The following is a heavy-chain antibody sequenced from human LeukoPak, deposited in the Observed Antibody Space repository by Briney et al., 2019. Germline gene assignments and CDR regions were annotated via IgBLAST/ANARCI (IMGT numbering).Heavy chain of an antibody. CDR1: GGSISTSSYY. J-gene: IGHJ6*03. D-gene: IGHD2-2*02. CDR2: IYYSGST. CDR3: ARVADYTRYYYYYMDV. V-gene: IGHV4-61*01. Sequence: SETLSLTCTVSGGSISTSSYYWSWIRQPPGKGLEWIGYIYYSGSTNYNPSLKSRVTISVDTSKNQFSLKLSSVTAADTAVYYCARVADYTRYYYYYMDVWGKGTTVTISS.